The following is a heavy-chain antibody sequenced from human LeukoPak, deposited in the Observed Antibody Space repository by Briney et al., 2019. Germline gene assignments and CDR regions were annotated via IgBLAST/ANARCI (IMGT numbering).Heavy chain of an antibody. J-gene: IGHJ4*02. CDR3: AISSGWYSLDY. Sequence: SQTLSLTCAVSGGSISSGGYSWSWIRQPPGKGLEWIGYIYYSGSTNYNPSLKSRVTISVDTSKNQFSLKLSSVTAADTAVYYCAISSGWYSLDYWGQGTLVTVSS. V-gene: IGHV4-61*08. D-gene: IGHD6-19*01. CDR2: IYYSGST. CDR1: GGSISSGGYS.